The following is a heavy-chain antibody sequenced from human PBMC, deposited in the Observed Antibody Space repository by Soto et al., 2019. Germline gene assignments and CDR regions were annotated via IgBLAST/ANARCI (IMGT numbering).Heavy chain of an antibody. CDR3: ARDVDADFRTDFDY. CDR1: GFTFSDYY. D-gene: IGHD4-17*01. CDR2: ISGNGEVI. V-gene: IGHV3-11*01. J-gene: IGHJ4*02. Sequence: PVGSLRLSCAASGFTFSDYYIHWIRRAPGKGLEWISYISGNGEVIQYAASARGRFTNSRDNAENSVYLEMESLRDEDTALYYCARDVDADFRTDFDYWGRGTLVTVSS.